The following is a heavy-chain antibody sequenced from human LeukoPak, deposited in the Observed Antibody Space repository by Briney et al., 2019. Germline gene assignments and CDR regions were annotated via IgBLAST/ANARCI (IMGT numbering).Heavy chain of an antibody. J-gene: IGHJ4*02. CDR2: INPNSGGT. D-gene: IGHD1-14*01. V-gene: IGHV1-2*02. CDR3: ARGEDPGTGVGYFDY. CDR1: GYTFTGYY. Sequence: ASVKVSCKASGYTFTGYYMHWVRQAPGQGLEWMGWINPNSGGTNYAQKFQGRVTTTRDTSISTAYMELSRLRSDDTAVYYCARGEDPGTGVGYFDYWGQGTLVTVSS.